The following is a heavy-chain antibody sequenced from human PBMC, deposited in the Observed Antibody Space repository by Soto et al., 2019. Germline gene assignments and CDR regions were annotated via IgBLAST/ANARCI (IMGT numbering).Heavy chain of an antibody. CDR3: GSVGYCSSSNCLFYYYHYGMDV. V-gene: IGHV1-69*13. Sequence: ASVKVSCKASGGTFSSHAISWVRQAPGRGLEWMGGIIPIFGTTNYAQNFRARVTITADESTSTAYMELSSLTSEDTAVYYCGSVGYCSSSNCLFYYYHYGMDVWGQGTTVTVSS. J-gene: IGHJ6*02. D-gene: IGHD2-2*03. CDR2: IIPIFGTT. CDR1: GGTFSSHA.